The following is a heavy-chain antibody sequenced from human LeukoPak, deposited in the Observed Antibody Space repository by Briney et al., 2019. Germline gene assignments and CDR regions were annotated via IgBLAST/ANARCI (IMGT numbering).Heavy chain of an antibody. CDR1: GFPFSSYS. J-gene: IGHJ4*02. D-gene: IGHD1-20*01. CDR2: ISSSSSYI. Sequence: GGSLRLSFAASGFPFSSYSMNWVRPAPGKGLGWVSSISSSSSYIYYADSVKGRFTISRDNAKNSLYLQMNSLRAEDTAVYYCASPRSITGNPIDYWGRGTLVTVSS. CDR3: ASPRSITGNPIDY. V-gene: IGHV3-21*01.